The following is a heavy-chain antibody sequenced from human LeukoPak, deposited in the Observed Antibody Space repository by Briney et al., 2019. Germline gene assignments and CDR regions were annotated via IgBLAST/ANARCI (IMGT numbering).Heavy chain of an antibody. CDR1: GDSISSYY. Sequence: PSETLSLTCTVPGDSISSYYWSWVRQPPGKGLEWGGYIYYSGSTNYNPSLKSRVTISVDTSKNQFSLKLSSVTAADTAVYYCARDPGVQQGYYYYGMDVWGQGTTVTVSS. V-gene: IGHV4-59*01. CDR2: IYYSGST. J-gene: IGHJ6*02. D-gene: IGHD6-13*01. CDR3: ARDPGVQQGYYYYGMDV.